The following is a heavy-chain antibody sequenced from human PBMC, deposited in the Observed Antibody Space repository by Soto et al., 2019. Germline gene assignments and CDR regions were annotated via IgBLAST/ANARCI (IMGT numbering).Heavy chain of an antibody. CDR3: AGGGMTTVPY. CDR1: SSSVSSYY. Sequence: QVQLQESGPGLVKPSETLSLTCTVSSSSVSSYYWNWIRQSPGKGLEWIGYIYCSGYTNYNPSLKSRITISVDTSKNQFSLKLSSVTPADTAVYYCAGGGMTTVPYWGQGTLVTVSS. D-gene: IGHD4-17*01. J-gene: IGHJ4*02. V-gene: IGHV4-59*02. CDR2: IYCSGYT.